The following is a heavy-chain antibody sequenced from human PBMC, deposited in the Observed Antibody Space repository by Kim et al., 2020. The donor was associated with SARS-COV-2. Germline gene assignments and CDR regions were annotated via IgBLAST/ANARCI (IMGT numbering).Heavy chain of an antibody. CDR1: GYTFTSYY. CDR2: INPSGGST. CDR3: AREKTEHCSSTSCYSYYYYYGMDV. J-gene: IGHJ6*02. V-gene: IGHV1-46*01. Sequence: ASVKVSCKASGYTFTSYYMHWVRQAPGQGLEWMGIINPSGGSTSYAQKFQGRVTMTRDTSTSTVYMELSSLRSEDTAVYYCAREKTEHCSSTSCYSYYYYYGMDVWGQGTTVTVSS. D-gene: IGHD2-2*01.